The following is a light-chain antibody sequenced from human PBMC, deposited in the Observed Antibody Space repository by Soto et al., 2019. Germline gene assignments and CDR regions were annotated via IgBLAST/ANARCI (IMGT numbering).Light chain of an antibody. CDR1: SGSVSTSYY. CDR2: STN. Sequence: QTVVTQEPSFSVSPGGTVTLTCGLSSGSVSTSYYPSWYQQTPGQAPRTLIYSTNTRSSGIPDRFSGSILGNKAAITITGDQADDESDYYCVLYMGSGISVFGGGTKLTVL. J-gene: IGLJ2*01. V-gene: IGLV8-61*01. CDR3: VLYMGSGISV.